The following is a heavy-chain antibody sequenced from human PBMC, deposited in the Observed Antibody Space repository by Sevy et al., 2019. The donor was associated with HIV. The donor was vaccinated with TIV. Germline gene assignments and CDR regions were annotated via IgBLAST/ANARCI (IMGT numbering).Heavy chain of an antibody. J-gene: IGHJ5*02. D-gene: IGHD6-13*01. CDR3: ARGAGIAAAGTNWFDP. CDR1: GFTFSSYA. Sequence: GGSLRLSCAASGFTFSSYAMHWVRQAPGKGLEWVAVISYDGSNKYYADSVKGRFTISRDNSKNTLYLQMNSLRAEDTAVYYWARGAGIAAAGTNWFDPWGQGTLVTVSS. V-gene: IGHV3-30-3*01. CDR2: ISYDGSNK.